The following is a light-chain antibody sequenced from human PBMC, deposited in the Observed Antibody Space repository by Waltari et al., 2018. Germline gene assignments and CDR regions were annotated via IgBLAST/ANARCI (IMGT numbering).Light chain of an antibody. V-gene: IGLV2-23*02. CDR3: SSYAGSSKGV. Sequence: ALTQPASVSGSPGQSITISCTGTSSDVGNYKRVSWYQQHPGKAPKLMIYAVSKRPSGVSDRFSGSKSGDMASLTISGLQPEDEAEYFCSSYAGSSKGVFGGGTKVTVL. CDR1: SSDVGNYKR. J-gene: IGLJ2*01. CDR2: AVS.